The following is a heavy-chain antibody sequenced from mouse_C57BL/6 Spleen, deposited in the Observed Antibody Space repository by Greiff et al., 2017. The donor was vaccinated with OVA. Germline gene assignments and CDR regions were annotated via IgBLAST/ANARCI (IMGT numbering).Heavy chain of an antibody. Sequence: VQLQQPGAELVKPGASVKMSCKASGYTFTSYWITWVKQRPGQGLEWIGDIYPGSGSTNYNEKFKSKATLTVDTSSSTAYMQLSSLTSEDSAVYYCARRDGSSFYYYAMDYWGQGTSVTVSS. CDR1: GYTFTSYW. CDR3: ARRDGSSFYYYAMDY. J-gene: IGHJ4*01. V-gene: IGHV1-55*01. CDR2: IYPGSGST. D-gene: IGHD1-1*01.